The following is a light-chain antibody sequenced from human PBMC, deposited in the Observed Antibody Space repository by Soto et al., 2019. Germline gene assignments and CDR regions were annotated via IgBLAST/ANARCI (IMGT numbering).Light chain of an antibody. CDR1: SSGVGGYNY. J-gene: IGLJ1*01. V-gene: IGLV2-8*01. Sequence: QSALTQPPSASGSPGQSVTISCTVTSSGVGGYNYVSWYQQHPGKAPKLMIYEVSKRPSGVPDRFSGSKSGNTASLTVSGLQPEDEADYYCSSYAGSNKSVFGTGTKVTVL. CDR2: EVS. CDR3: SSYAGSNKSV.